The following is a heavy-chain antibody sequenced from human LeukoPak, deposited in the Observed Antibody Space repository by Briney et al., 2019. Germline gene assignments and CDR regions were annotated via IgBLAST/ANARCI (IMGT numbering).Heavy chain of an antibody. V-gene: IGHV5-51*01. J-gene: IGHJ5*02. CDR2: IYPGDSDT. CDR3: ARQGGGYSYGYGNWFDP. CDR1: GYSFTSYW. Sequence: GESLQISCKGSGYSFTSYWIGWVRQMPGKGLEWMGIIYPGDSDTRYSPSFQGQVTISADKSISTAYLQWSSLKASDTAMYYCARQGGGYSYGYGNWFDPWGQGTLVTVSS. D-gene: IGHD5-18*01.